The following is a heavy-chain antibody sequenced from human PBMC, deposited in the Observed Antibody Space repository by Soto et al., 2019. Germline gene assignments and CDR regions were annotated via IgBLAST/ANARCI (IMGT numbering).Heavy chain of an antibody. CDR3: ARDQSSSWYVGYFQH. D-gene: IGHD6-13*01. V-gene: IGHV1-2*04. CDR1: GYTFTGYY. J-gene: IGHJ1*01. Sequence: ASVKVSCKASGYTFTGYYMHWVRQAPGQGLEWMGWINPNSGGTNYAQKFQGWVTMTRDTSISTAYMELSRLRSDDTAVYYCARDQSSSWYVGYFQHWGQRTLVTVSS. CDR2: INPNSGGT.